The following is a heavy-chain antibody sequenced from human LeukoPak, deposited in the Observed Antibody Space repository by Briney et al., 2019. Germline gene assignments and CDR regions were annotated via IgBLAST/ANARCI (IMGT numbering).Heavy chain of an antibody. Sequence: GSSVKVSCKASGGTFSSYAISWVRQAPGQGLEWMGGIIPILGTANYAQKFQGRVTITADESTSTAYMELSSLRSEDTAVYYCARGRVSYYDFWSGYSVEYYYMDVWGKGTTVTVSS. D-gene: IGHD3-3*01. V-gene: IGHV1-69*01. CDR1: GGTFSSYA. J-gene: IGHJ6*03. CDR3: ARGRVSYYDFWSGYSVEYYYMDV. CDR2: IIPILGTA.